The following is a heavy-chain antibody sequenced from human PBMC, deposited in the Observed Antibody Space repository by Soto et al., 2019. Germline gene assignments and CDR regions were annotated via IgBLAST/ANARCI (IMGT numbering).Heavy chain of an antibody. CDR2: IYHSGST. CDR1: GYSISSGYY. CDR3: ARDGGTTQNGYFDY. J-gene: IGHJ4*02. D-gene: IGHD1-1*01. V-gene: IGHV4-38-2*02. Sequence: SETLSLTCTVSGYSISSGYYWGWIRQPPGKGLEWIGSIYHSGSTYYNPSLKSRVTISVDTSKNQFSLKLSSVTAADTAVYYCARDGGTTQNGYFDYWGQGTLVTVSS.